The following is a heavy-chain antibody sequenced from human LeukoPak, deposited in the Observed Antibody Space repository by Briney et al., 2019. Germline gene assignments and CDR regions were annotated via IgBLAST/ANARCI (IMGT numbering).Heavy chain of an antibody. D-gene: IGHD3-22*01. Sequence: ASVKVSCKASGYTFTSYGFSWVRQAPGQGLEWMGWISAYNGNTNYAQKLQGRVTMTRDTSTSTAYMELRSLRSDDTAVYYCAREALDRGPSKYYYDSRVGAFDIWGQRTMVTVSS. J-gene: IGHJ3*02. CDR2: ISAYNGNT. CDR3: AREALDRGPSKYYYDSRVGAFDI. V-gene: IGHV1-18*01. CDR1: GYTFTSYG.